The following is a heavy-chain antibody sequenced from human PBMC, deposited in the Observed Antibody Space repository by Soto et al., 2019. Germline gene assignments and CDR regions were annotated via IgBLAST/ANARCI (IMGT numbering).Heavy chain of an antibody. CDR3: ARTPETRDWSDP. Sequence: KTSETLSLTCSVSGASVSSYYWSWVRQPPGKGLEWIGYIYYIGAYNYNPSLKSRVTISVDTSKNQFSLKLTSVTAADTAVYYCARTPETRDWSDPWGQGTLVTVSS. V-gene: IGHV4-59*02. D-gene: IGHD1-7*01. J-gene: IGHJ5*02. CDR1: GASVSSYY. CDR2: IYYIGAY.